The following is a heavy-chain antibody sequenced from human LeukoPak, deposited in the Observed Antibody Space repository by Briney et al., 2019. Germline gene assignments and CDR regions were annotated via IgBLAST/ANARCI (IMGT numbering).Heavy chain of an antibody. D-gene: IGHD2-2*01. J-gene: IGHJ6*03. Sequence: ASVKVSCKASGYTFTSYGISWVRQAPGQGLEWMGWINAYNGNTNYAQKLQGRGTMTTDTSTSTAYMVMRSLRSDDTAVYYCARETTVVVPDAGLGIAGYYYYYMDVWGKGTTVTVSS. CDR2: INAYNGNT. CDR1: GYTFTSYG. CDR3: ARETTVVVPDAGLGIAGYYYYYMDV. V-gene: IGHV1-18*01.